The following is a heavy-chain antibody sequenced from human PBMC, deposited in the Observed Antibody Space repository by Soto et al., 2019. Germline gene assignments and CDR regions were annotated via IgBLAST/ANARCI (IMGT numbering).Heavy chain of an antibody. CDR2: IRSKANSYAT. CDR1: GFTFSGSA. V-gene: IGHV3-73*01. Sequence: PGGSLRLSCAASGFTFSGSAMHWVRQASGKGLEWVGRIRSKANSYATAYAASVKGRFTISRDDSKNTAYLQMNSLKTEDTAVYYCTRHRERWYPGNYYYGMDVWGQGTTVTVSS. CDR3: TRHRERWYPGNYYYGMDV. D-gene: IGHD2-15*01. J-gene: IGHJ6*02.